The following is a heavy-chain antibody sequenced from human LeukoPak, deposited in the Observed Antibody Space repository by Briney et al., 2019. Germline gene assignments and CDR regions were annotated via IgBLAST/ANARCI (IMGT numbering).Heavy chain of an antibody. CDR2: ISSSSSYI. CDR3: ARDRNSHCSGGSCYPSLHNWFDP. J-gene: IGHJ5*02. D-gene: IGHD2-15*01. CDR1: GFTFSSYS. Sequence: GGSLRLSCAASGFTFSSYSMYWVRQAPGKGLEWVSSISSSSSYIYYADSVKGRFTISRDNAKNSLYLQMNSLRAEDTAVYYCARDRNSHCSGGSCYPSLHNWFDPWGQGTLVTVFS. V-gene: IGHV3-21*01.